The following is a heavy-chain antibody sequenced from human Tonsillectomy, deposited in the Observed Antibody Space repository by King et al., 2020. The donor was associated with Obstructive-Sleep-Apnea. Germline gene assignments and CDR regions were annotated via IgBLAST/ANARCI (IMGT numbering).Heavy chain of an antibody. CDR1: GFSFSTYG. V-gene: IGHV3-30*02. J-gene: IGHJ4*02. D-gene: IGHD4-23*01. Sequence: VQLVESGGGVVQPGGSLILSCAASGFSFSTYGMHWVRQAPGKGREWVAFIGYDGNKKYYADSVKGRFTISRDNSKNMLYLQMNSPRVEDTAVYYCAKDGTTVVESPYFDYWGQGTLVTVSS. CDR2: IGYDGNKK. CDR3: AKDGTTVVESPYFDY.